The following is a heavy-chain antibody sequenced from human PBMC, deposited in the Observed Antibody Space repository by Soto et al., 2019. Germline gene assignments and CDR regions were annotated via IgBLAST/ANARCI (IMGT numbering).Heavy chain of an antibody. D-gene: IGHD2-8*01. V-gene: IGHV3-11*06. J-gene: IGHJ6*02. CDR3: ARARGVYGPPDV. CDR1: GFSFSDSY. Sequence: QVQLVESGGGLVKPGGSLRLSCAASGFSFSDSYMSWVRQAPGKGLEWVAYISGSSGYTGYADSVKGRFTISRDKAKNSPYLPMNRLRVEDTAVYSCARARGVYGPPDVWGQGTTVTVSS. CDR2: ISGSSGYT.